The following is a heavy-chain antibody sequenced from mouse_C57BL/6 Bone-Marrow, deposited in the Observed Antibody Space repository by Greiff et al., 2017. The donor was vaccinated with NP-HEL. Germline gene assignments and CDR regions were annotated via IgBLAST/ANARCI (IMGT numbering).Heavy chain of an antibody. V-gene: IGHV1-22*01. CDR2: INPNNGGT. J-gene: IGHJ1*03. CDR3: AIIYDGYYGGYFDV. D-gene: IGHD2-3*01. Sequence: VQLQQSGPELVKPGASVKMSCKASGYTFTDYNMHWVKQSHGKSLEWIGYINPNNGGTSYNQKFKGKATLTVNKSSSTAYMELRSLTSEDSAVYYCAIIYDGYYGGYFDVWGTGTTVTVSS. CDR1: GYTFTDYN.